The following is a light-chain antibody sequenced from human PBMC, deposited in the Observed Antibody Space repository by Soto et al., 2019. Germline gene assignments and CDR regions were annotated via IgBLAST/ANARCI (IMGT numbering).Light chain of an antibody. V-gene: IGKV3-11*01. CDR2: DAS. CDR3: QQRSNWPPEVT. J-gene: IGKJ3*01. Sequence: EIVLTQSPDTLSLSPGERATLSCRASQSVSSSLAWYQQKPGQAPRFLIYDASKRATGIPARFSGSGSGTDFTLTISSLEPEDFAVYYCQQRSNWPPEVTFGPGTKVDIK. CDR1: QSVSSS.